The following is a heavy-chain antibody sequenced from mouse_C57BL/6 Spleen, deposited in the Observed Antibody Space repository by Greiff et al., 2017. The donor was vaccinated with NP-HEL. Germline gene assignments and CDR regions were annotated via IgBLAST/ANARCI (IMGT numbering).Heavy chain of an antibody. D-gene: IGHD3-2*02. J-gene: IGHJ2*01. V-gene: IGHV5-4*01. Sequence: EVQRVESGGGLVKPGGSLKLSCAASGFTFSSYAMSWVRQTPEKRLEWVATISDGGSYTYYPDNVKGRFTISRDNAKNNLYLQMSHLKSEDTAMYYGARRGGQRRPLAFDYWGQGTTLTVSS. CDR3: ARRGGQRRPLAFDY. CDR1: GFTFSSYA. CDR2: ISDGGSYT.